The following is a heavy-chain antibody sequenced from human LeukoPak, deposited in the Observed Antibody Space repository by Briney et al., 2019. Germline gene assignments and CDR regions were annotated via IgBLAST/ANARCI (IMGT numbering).Heavy chain of an antibody. V-gene: IGHV4-34*01. CDR1: GGSFSGYY. CDR3: ARCRVIFWGFDI. D-gene: IGHD3-16*01. Sequence: SETLSLTCAVYGGSFSGYYWSWIRQPPGKGLEWIGEINHSGSTNYNPSLKSRVTISVDTSKNQFSLKLSSVTAADTAVYYCARCRVIFWGFDIWGQGTMVTVSS. CDR2: INHSGST. J-gene: IGHJ3*02.